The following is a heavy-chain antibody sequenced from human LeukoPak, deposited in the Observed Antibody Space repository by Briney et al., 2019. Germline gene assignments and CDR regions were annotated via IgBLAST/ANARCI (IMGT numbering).Heavy chain of an antibody. D-gene: IGHD3-16*02. CDR2: INHSGST. Sequence: SETLSLTCAVYGGSFSGYYWSWIRQPPGKGLEWIGEINHSGSTNYNPSLKSRVTISVDTSKNQFSLKLSSVTAADTAVYYCARGTTDYDYVWGSYRLDYWGQGTLVTVSS. V-gene: IGHV4-34*01. J-gene: IGHJ4*02. CDR3: ARGTTDYDYVWGSYRLDY. CDR1: GGSFSGYY.